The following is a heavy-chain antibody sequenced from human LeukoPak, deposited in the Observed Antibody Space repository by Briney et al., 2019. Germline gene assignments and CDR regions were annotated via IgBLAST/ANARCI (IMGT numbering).Heavy chain of an antibody. J-gene: IGHJ4*02. V-gene: IGHV1-2*02. D-gene: IGHD1-26*01. Sequence: GASVKVSCKASGYSFTDYFIHWVRQAPGQGLEWMGWINPNSGGTNYAQKFQARVTMTSDTSISTVYMELSSLRSDDTAVYYCARRHKHYYQIDYWGQGTLVTVSS. CDR3: ARRHKHYYQIDY. CDR2: INPNSGGT. CDR1: GYSFTDYF.